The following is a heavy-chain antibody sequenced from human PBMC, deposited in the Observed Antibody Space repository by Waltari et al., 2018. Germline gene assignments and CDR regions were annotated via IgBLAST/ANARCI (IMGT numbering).Heavy chain of an antibody. CDR1: GVTFDKYA. CDR3: AKDMGIVATMVDS. V-gene: IGHV3-9*01. J-gene: IGHJ4*02. Sequence: EVQLVESVGGLVQPGRSLRLSCAASGVTFDKYAMHWVRQAPGKGLEWVSGISWNSGSIGYADSVKGRFTISRDNAKNSLNLQMNSLRAEDTAFYYCAKDMGIVATMVDSWGQGTLVTVSS. CDR2: ISWNSGSI. D-gene: IGHD5-12*01.